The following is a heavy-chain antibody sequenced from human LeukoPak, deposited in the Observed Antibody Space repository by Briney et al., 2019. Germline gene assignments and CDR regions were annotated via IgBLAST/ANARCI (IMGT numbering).Heavy chain of an antibody. V-gene: IGHV3-21*01. CDR2: ISSSSSYI. CDR3: ARDLHYYDSSGYPAMGAFDI. D-gene: IGHD3-22*01. CDR1: GFTFSSYS. Sequence: PGGSLRLSCAASGFTFSSYSMNWVRQAPGKGLEWVSSISSSSSYIHYADSVKGRFTISRDNSKNTLYLQMNSLRAEDTAVYYCARDLHYYDSSGYPAMGAFDIWGQGTMVTVSS. J-gene: IGHJ3*02.